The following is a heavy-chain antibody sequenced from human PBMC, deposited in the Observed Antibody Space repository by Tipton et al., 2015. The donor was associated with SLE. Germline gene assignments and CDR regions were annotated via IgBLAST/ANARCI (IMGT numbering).Heavy chain of an antibody. J-gene: IGHJ6*03. V-gene: IGHV4-59*11. CDR3: ARVGYLGSGKTWDMDV. CDR1: GASISRHY. CDR2: IFHSGGT. Sequence: TLSLTCTVSGASISRHYWTWIRQPPGKGLEWIGDIFHSGGTNYNPPLKSRLTISGDTSKNQFSLHLTSVTAADTAIYYCARVGYLGSGKTWDMDVWGKGTTVTVSS. D-gene: IGHD3-10*01.